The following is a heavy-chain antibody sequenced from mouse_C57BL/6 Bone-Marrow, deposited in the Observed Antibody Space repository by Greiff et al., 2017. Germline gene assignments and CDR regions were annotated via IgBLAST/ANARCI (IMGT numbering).Heavy chain of an antibody. CDR1: GYTFTDYY. CDR2: INPYNGGT. J-gene: IGHJ2*01. CDR3: ARCYYGSSPYYFDY. V-gene: IGHV1-19*01. D-gene: IGHD1-1*01. Sequence: EVQLKESGPVLVKPGASVKMSCKASGYTFTDYYMNWVKQSHGKSLEWIGVINPYNGGTSSNQKFKGKATLTVDKSSSTAYMALSSLTTENSAVYYCARCYYGSSPYYFDYWGQGTTLTVSS.